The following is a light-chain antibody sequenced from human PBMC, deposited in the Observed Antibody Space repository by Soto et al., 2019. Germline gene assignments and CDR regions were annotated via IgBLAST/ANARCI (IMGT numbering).Light chain of an antibody. J-gene: IGKJ1*01. CDR3: QQYNSYSWA. Sequence: DIQMTQSPSTLSASVGDRVTITCRASQSISDWLAWYQQKPGKAPNLLIYKASSLESGVPSRFSGSGSGTEFTLTISRLQPDDFATYYCQQYNSYSWAFGQGTKVEIK. V-gene: IGKV1-5*03. CDR2: KAS. CDR1: QSISDW.